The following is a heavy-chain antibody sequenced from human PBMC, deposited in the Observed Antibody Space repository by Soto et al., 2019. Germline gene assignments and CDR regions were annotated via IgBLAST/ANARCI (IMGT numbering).Heavy chain of an antibody. D-gene: IGHD3-10*01. CDR2: IYSGGST. J-gene: IGHJ3*02. Sequence: EVQLVESGGGLIQPGGSLRLSCAASGFTVSSNYMSWVRQAPGKGLEWVSVIYSGGSTYYADSVKGRFTISRDNSKNTLYLQMNSLRAEDTAVYYCARDSMVRGFHAFDIWGQGTMVTVSS. CDR3: ARDSMVRGFHAFDI. CDR1: GFTVSSNY. V-gene: IGHV3-53*01.